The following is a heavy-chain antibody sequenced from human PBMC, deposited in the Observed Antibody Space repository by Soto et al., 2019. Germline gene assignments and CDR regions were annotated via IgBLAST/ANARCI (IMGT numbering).Heavy chain of an antibody. Sequence: SVKVSCKASGYTFTGYYMHWVRQAPGQGLEWMGWINPNSGGRNYAQKFQGRVTMNRDTSTNTAYMEPSTLRSADTAVYYCARGPFTGEQYYYGIDVWGQGAKVTVP. CDR1: GYTFTGYY. CDR2: INPNSGGR. J-gene: IGHJ6*02. D-gene: IGHD7-27*01. CDR3: ARGPFTGEQYYYGIDV. V-gene: IGHV1-2*02.